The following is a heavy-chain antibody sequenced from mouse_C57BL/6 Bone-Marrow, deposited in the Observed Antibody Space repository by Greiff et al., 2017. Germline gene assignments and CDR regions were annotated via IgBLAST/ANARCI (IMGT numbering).Heavy chain of an antibody. CDR2: ISYDGSN. CDR1: GYSITSGYY. V-gene: IGHV3-6*01. D-gene: IGHD1-1*01. Sequence: EVKLVESGPGLVKPSQSLSLTCSVTGYSITSGYYWNWIRQFPGNKLEWMGYISYDGSNNYNPSLKNRISITRDTSKNQFFLKLNSVTTEDTATYYGAREYTTVVATDAMDYWGQGTSVTVSS. CDR3: AREYTTVVATDAMDY. J-gene: IGHJ4*01.